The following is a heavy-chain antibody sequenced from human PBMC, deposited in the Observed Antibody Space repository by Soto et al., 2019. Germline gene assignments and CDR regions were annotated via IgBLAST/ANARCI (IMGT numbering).Heavy chain of an antibody. CDR2: INPGSGVT. Sequence: ASVKVSCKASGYSFTKYHMHWVRQAPGQGLEWMGWINPGSGVTNQAQKFQGRVTMTRDTSITTTYMELNSLTSEDTAVYYCARVAGHKNARFGTWGQGALVTVSS. V-gene: IGHV1-2*02. D-gene: IGHD1-1*01. CDR3: ARVAGHKNARFGT. J-gene: IGHJ4*02. CDR1: GYSFTKYH.